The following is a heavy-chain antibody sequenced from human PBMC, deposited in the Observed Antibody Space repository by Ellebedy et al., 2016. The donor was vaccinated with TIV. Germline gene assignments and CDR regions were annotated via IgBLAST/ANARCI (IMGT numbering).Heavy chain of an antibody. V-gene: IGHV3-23*01. J-gene: IGHJ1*01. CDR3: AQDREYGYNWDDEFLQH. CDR2: IGAGGDSS. D-gene: IGHD1-1*01. CDR1: GFSFSNFG. Sequence: PGGSLRLSCAASGFSFSNFGMSLVRQAPGKGPEWVSVIGAGGDSSYYADSVKGRFTISRDNSKNTLFLQMNSLRADDTGVYYCAQDREYGYNWDDEFLQHWGQGTRVTVSS.